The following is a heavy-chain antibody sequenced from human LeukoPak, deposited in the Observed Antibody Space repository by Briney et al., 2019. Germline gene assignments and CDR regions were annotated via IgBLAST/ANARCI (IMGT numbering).Heavy chain of an antibody. CDR1: GFIFGDYY. Sequence: GGSLRLSCAASGFIFGDYYMNWIRQAPGKGLEWVSYISNTGDVTKYADSVKGRFTISMDNAKNSLYLQMNSLRAEDTAVYYCASSGYWGQGTLVTVSS. V-gene: IGHV3-11*04. CDR2: ISNTGDVT. CDR3: ASSGY. J-gene: IGHJ4*02.